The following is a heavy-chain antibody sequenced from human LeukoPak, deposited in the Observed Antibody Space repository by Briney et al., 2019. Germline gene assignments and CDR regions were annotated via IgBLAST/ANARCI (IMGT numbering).Heavy chain of an antibody. CDR2: ISSDGSDT. Sequence: PGGALRLSCADSGVTFSNYFMHWVRQAPGKGVEGGADISSDGSDTFYVESVKGGLTISRENSKKTLYVQMNSLRAEDTAVYFCARERQDTVIHSAAFDIWGQGTMVTVSS. CDR3: ARERQDTVIHSAAFDI. CDR1: GVTFSNYF. D-gene: IGHD2-21*02. J-gene: IGHJ3*02. V-gene: IGHV3-30*03.